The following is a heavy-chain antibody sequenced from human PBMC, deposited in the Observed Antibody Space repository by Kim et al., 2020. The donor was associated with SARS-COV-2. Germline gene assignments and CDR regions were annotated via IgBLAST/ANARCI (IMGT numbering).Heavy chain of an antibody. J-gene: IGHJ4*02. D-gene: IGHD5-18*01. CDR1: GGSISSGGYY. Sequence: SETLSLTCTVSGGSISSGGYYWSWIRQPPGKGLEWLGYIYYSGSTYYNPSLKSRVTIAVDTSKNQFSLKLSSVTAADTAVYYCASNRIQLWSGNFDYWGQGTLVTVSS. CDR3: ASNRIQLWSGNFDY. CDR2: IYYSGST. V-gene: IGHV4-31*03.